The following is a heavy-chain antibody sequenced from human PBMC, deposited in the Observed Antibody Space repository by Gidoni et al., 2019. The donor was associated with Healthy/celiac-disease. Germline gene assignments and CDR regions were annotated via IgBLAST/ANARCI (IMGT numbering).Heavy chain of an antibody. V-gene: IGHV3-49*04. D-gene: IGHD2-8*01. CDR1: TFGDYA. Sequence: TFGDYAMSWVRQAPGKGLEWVGFIRSKAYGGTTEYAASVKGRFTISRDDSKSIAYLQMNSLKTEDTAVYYCTRGGGYCTNGVCPRGQNWYFDLWGRGTLVTVSS. CDR3: TRGGGYCTNGVCPRGQNWYFDL. J-gene: IGHJ2*01. CDR2: IRSKAYGGTT.